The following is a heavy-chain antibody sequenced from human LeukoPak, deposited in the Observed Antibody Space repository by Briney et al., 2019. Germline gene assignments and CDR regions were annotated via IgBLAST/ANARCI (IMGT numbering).Heavy chain of an antibody. CDR3: ARSYYDFWSGYGDDAFDI. CDR2: INPNSGGT. D-gene: IGHD3-3*01. V-gene: IGHV1-2*02. CDR1: GYTFTGYY. J-gene: IGHJ3*02. Sequence: ASVKVSCKASGYTFTGYYMHWVRQAPGQGLEWMGWINPNSGGTNYAQKFQGRVTMTRDTSISTAYMELSRLRSDDTAVYYCARSYYDFWSGYGDDAFDIWGQGTMVTVSS.